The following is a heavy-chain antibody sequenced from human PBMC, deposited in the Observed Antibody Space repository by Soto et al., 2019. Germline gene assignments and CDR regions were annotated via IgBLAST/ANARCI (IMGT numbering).Heavy chain of an antibody. Sequence: SVKVSCKASGGTFSSYAISWVRQAPGQGLEWMGGIIPIFGTANYAQKFQGRVTITADESTSTAYMELSSLRSEDTAVYYCATSTVCSGGSCYRAFDIWGQGTMVTVSS. V-gene: IGHV1-69*13. CDR2: IIPIFGTA. CDR1: GGTFSSYA. CDR3: ATSTVCSGGSCYRAFDI. J-gene: IGHJ3*02. D-gene: IGHD2-15*01.